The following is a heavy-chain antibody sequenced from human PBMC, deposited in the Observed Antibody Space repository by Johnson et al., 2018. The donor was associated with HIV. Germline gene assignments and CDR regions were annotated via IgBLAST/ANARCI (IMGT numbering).Heavy chain of an antibody. Sequence: VQLVESGGGVVRPGGSLRLSCAASGFTFDDYAMHWVRQTPGKGLEWVSTITCNSRGIGYADSVKGRFTISRDNAKNTLYLQMDSLGAEDTAVYYCARVQLLADDVFNIWGQGTMVTVSS. J-gene: IGHJ3*02. D-gene: IGHD3-10*01. CDR3: ARVQLLADDVFNI. V-gene: IGHV3-9*01. CDR2: ITCNSRGI. CDR1: GFTFDDYA.